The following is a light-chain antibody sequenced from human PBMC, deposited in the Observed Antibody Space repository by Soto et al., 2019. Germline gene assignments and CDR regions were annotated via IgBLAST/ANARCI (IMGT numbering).Light chain of an antibody. V-gene: IGKV3-20*01. Sequence: EIVLTQSPGTLSLSPGERATLSCRASQSVTSSYLAWYQQKPGQAPRLLIYGASSRATGIPDRFSGSGSGTDFTLTLSRLEPEDFAVYYCQQYVNSPLTFGGGTKVEIK. J-gene: IGKJ4*01. CDR2: GAS. CDR1: QSVTSSY. CDR3: QQYVNSPLT.